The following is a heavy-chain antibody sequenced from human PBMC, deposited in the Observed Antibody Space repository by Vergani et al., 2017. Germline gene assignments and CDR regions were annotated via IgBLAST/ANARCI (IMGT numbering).Heavy chain of an antibody. CDR2: IIPIFGTA. CDR3: ASRGTIFGVVRGAYYFDY. J-gene: IGHJ4*02. CDR1: GGTFSSYA. V-gene: IGHV1-69*01. Sequence: QVQLVQSGAEVKKPGSSVKVSCKASGGTFSSYAISWVRQAPGQGLEWMGGIIPIFGTANYAQKFQGRVTITADESTSTAYMELSSLSSEDTAVYYCASRGTIFGVVRGAYYFDYWGQGTLVTVSS. D-gene: IGHD3-3*01.